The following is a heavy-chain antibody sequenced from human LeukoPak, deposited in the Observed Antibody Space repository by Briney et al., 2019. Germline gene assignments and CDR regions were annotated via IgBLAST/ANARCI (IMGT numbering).Heavy chain of an antibody. CDR3: AILRYYYDSSGYPP. Sequence: ASVKVSCTASGYTFTGYYMHWVRQAPGQGLEWMGWINPNSGGTNYAQKFQGRVTMTRDTSISTAYMELSRLRSDDTAVYYCAILRYYYDSSGYPPWGQGTLVTVSS. CDR1: GYTFTGYY. V-gene: IGHV1-2*02. J-gene: IGHJ5*02. CDR2: INPNSGGT. D-gene: IGHD3-22*01.